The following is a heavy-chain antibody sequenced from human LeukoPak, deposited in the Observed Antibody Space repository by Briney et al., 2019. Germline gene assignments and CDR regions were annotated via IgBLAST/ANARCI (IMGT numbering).Heavy chain of an antibody. V-gene: IGHV4-61*02. J-gene: IGHJ4*02. CDR3: ARDLELDYGSGSLDF. CDR1: GGSISSGSYY. D-gene: IGHD3-10*01. Sequence: SETLSLTCTVSGGSISSGSYYWSWIRQPAGRGLEWIGRIYTSGSTNYNPSLKRRVTISVDTSKNQFSLKLNSVTAADTAVYYCARDLELDYGSGSLDFWGQGTLVTVSS. CDR2: IYTSGST.